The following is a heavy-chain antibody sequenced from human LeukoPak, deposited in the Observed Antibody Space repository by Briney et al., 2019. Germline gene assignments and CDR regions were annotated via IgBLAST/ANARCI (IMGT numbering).Heavy chain of an antibody. J-gene: IGHJ6*03. Sequence: ASVKVSCKASGGTFSSYAISWVRQAPGQGLEWMGGIIPIFGTANYAQKFQGRVTITADESTGTAYMELSSLRSEDTAVYYCARSYCSSTSCYHYYYYYYYMDVWGKGTTVTVSS. V-gene: IGHV1-69*13. CDR2: IIPIFGTA. CDR3: ARSYCSSTSCYHYYYYYYYMDV. CDR1: GGTFSSYA. D-gene: IGHD2-2*01.